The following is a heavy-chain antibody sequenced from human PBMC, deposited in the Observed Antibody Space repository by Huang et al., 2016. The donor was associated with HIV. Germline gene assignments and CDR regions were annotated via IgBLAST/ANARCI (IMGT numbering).Heavy chain of an antibody. V-gene: IGHV4-4*07. Sequence: QVHLQESGPGLVKPSETLSLICTVSGVSTRTYFWSWIREPAGKGPECIARMHQSWATKSNPSLRVRVTMSVDTSKNQLSLRLTAVTAADTAVYYCAREDRNAFDIWGQVIMVIVSS. CDR3: AREDRNAFDI. CDR1: GVSTRTYF. CDR2: MHQSWAT. J-gene: IGHJ3*02.